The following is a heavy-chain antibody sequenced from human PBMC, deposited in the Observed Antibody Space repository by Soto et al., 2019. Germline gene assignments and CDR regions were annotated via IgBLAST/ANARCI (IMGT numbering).Heavy chain of an antibody. D-gene: IGHD4-17*01. CDR3: ARDKPYGDYGVDWYFDL. J-gene: IGHJ2*01. V-gene: IGHV4-59*01. CDR1: GGSISSYY. CDR2: IYYSGST. Sequence: QVQLQESGPGLVKPSETLSLTCTVSGGSISSYYWSWIRQPPGKGLEWIGYIYYSGSTNYNPSLKRRVTISVDTSKNQFSLKLSSVTAADTAVYYCARDKPYGDYGVDWYFDLWGRGTLVTVSS.